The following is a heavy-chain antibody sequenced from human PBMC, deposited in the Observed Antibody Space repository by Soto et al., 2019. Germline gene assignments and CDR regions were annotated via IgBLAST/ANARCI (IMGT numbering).Heavy chain of an antibody. J-gene: IGHJ4*02. CDR1: GFTFSSYG. CDR2: ISYDGSNK. CDR3: AKDRSSSWYVD. Sequence: QVQLVESGGGVVQPGRSLRLSCAASGFTFSSYGMHWVRQAPGKGLEWVAVISYDGSNKYYADSVKGRFTISRDNSKNTLYLQMNSLRAEDTAVYYCAKDRSSSWYVDWGQGTLVTVSS. V-gene: IGHV3-30*18. D-gene: IGHD6-13*01.